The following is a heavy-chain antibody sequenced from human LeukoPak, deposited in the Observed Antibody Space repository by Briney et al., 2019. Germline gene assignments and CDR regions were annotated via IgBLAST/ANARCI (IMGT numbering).Heavy chain of an antibody. Sequence: EWMGWINPNSGGTNYAQKFQGRVTMTRDTSISTAYMELSRLRSDDTAVYYCARDFSGCFDYWGQGTLVTVSS. V-gene: IGHV1-2*02. D-gene: IGHD6-19*01. CDR3: ARDFSGCFDY. CDR2: INPNSGGT. J-gene: IGHJ4*02.